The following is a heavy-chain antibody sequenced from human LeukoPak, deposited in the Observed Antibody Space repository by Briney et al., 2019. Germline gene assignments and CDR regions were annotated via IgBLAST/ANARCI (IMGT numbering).Heavy chain of an antibody. CDR2: IYTSGTT. CDR3: ARDRGSGIDY. V-gene: IGHV4-4*07. D-gene: IGHD3-10*01. CDR1: GGSISSYF. J-gene: IGHJ4*02. Sequence: PSETLSLTCTVSGGSISSYFWSWIRQPAGKGLEWVGCIYTSGTTSYNASLKSRVTMSVDTSKNQFSLKLSSVTAADTAVYYCARDRGSGIDYWGQGTLVTVSS.